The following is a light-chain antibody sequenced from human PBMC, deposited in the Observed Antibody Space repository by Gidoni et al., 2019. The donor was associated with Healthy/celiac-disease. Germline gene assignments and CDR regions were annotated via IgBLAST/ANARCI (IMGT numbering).Light chain of an antibody. J-gene: IGKJ2*01. Sequence: EIVLTQSPGTLSLSPGERATLSCRASQSVSSSYLAWYQQKPGQDPRLLIYGASSRATGIPDRFSGSGSGTDFTLTISRLEPEDFAVYYCQQYGSSPGWTFGQGTKLEIK. V-gene: IGKV3-20*01. CDR3: QQYGSSPGWT. CDR2: GAS. CDR1: QSVSSSY.